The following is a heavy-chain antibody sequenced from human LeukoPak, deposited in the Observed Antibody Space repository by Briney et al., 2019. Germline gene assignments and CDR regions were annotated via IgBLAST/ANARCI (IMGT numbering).Heavy chain of an antibody. J-gene: IGHJ3*02. D-gene: IGHD4-23*01. Sequence: SETLSLTCTVSGGSISTYYWSWIRQPPGKGLEWIGYIYYSGRSYYNPSLKSRVTISLDRSKNQFSLRLSSVTAADTAVYFCARGYGDNSGAFDIWGQGTLVTVSS. V-gene: IGHV4-59*12. CDR3: ARGYGDNSGAFDI. CDR2: IYYSGRS. CDR1: GGSISTYY.